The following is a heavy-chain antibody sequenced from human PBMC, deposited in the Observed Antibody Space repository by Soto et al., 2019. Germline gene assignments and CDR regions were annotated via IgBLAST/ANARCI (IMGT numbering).Heavy chain of an antibody. Sequence: SETLSLTCTVSGGSISSYYWSWIRQPPGKGLEWIGYIYYSGSTNYNPSLKSRVTISVDTSKNQFSLKLSSVTVADTAVYYCTRGLDRAKLGYWGQGIQVTVSS. CDR1: GGSISSYY. D-gene: IGHD1-26*01. V-gene: IGHV4-59*12. J-gene: IGHJ4*02. CDR3: TRGLDRAKLGY. CDR2: IYYSGST.